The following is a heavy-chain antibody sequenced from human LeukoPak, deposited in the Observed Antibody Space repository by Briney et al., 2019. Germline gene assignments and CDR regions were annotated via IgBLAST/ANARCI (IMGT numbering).Heavy chain of an antibody. CDR3: ASRRKYYYDSSGYFDY. D-gene: IGHD3-22*01. CDR1: GFTFSSYS. V-gene: IGHV4-34*01. CDR2: INHSGST. J-gene: IGHJ4*02. Sequence: PGGSLRLSCAASGFTFSSYSMNLVRQAPGKGLEWIGEINHSGSTNYNPSLKSRVTISVDTSKNQFSLKLSSVTAADTAVYYCASRRKYYYDSSGYFDYWGQGTLVTVSS.